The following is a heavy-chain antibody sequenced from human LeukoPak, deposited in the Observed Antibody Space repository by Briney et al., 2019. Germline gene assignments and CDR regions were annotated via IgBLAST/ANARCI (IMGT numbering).Heavy chain of an antibody. J-gene: IGHJ1*01. V-gene: IGHV3-30*18. CDR3: AKAPPGDSSGYYLLEYFQH. CDR1: GFTFSSYG. D-gene: IGHD3-22*01. CDR2: ISYDGSNK. Sequence: GRSLRLSCAASGFTFSSYGMHWVRQAPGKGLEWVAVISYDGSNKYYADSVKGRFTISRDNSKNTLYLQMNSLRAEDTAVYYCAKAPPGDSSGYYLLEYFQHWGQGTLVTVSS.